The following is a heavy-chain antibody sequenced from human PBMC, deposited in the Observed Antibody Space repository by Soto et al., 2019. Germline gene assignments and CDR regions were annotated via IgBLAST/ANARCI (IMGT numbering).Heavy chain of an antibody. CDR3: ARDIDPTLRTDYYGMDV. Sequence: SETLSLTCTVSGGSISSGDYYWSWIRQPPGKGLEWIGYIYYSGSTYYNPSLKSRVTISVDTSKNQFSLKLSSVTAADTAVYYCARDIDPTLRTDYYGMDVWSQGTTVTVSS. CDR2: IYYSGST. V-gene: IGHV4-30-4*01. CDR1: GGSISSGDYY. D-gene: IGHD2-15*01. J-gene: IGHJ6*02.